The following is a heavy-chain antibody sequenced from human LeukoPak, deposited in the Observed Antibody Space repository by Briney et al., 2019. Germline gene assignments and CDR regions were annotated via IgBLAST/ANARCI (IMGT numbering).Heavy chain of an antibody. CDR2: ISGSGDST. V-gene: IGHV3-23*01. CDR1: GFIFSNYA. CDR3: VKDSWRYDY. J-gene: IGHJ4*02. D-gene: IGHD3-9*01. Sequence: PGGSLRLSCAASGFIFSNYAMSWVRQAPGKGLEWVSLISGSGDSTYYADSVKGRFTISRDNSKNTLYLQMNSLRAEGTAVYYCVKDSWRYDYWGQGALVTASS.